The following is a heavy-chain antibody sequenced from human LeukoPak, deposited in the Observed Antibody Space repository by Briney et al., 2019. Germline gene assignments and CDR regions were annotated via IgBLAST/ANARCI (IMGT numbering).Heavy chain of an antibody. CDR3: ARENDDFWSGYYTGYFDY. CDR2: IYTSGST. Sequence: SETLSLTCTVSGGSIGSYYWSWIRQPAGKGLEWIGRIYTSGSTNYNPSLKSRVTMSVDTSKNQFSLKLSSVTAADTAVYYCARENDDFWSGYYTGYFDYWGQGTLVTVSS. J-gene: IGHJ4*02. V-gene: IGHV4-4*07. D-gene: IGHD3-3*01. CDR1: GGSIGSYY.